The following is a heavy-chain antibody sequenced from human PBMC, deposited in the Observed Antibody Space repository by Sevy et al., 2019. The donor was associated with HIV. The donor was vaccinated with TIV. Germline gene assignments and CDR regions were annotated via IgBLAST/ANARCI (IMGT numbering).Heavy chain of an antibody. V-gene: IGHV1-2*02. J-gene: IGHJ4*02. Sequence: ASVKVSCKASGYTFTGYYMHWVRQAPGQGLEWMGWINPNSGGTNYAQKFQGRVTMTRDTSISTAYMELSRLRSDDTAVYYCVRARLGIQLIDYWGQGTLVTVSS. CDR2: INPNSGGT. CDR1: GYTFTGYY. CDR3: VRARLGIQLIDY. D-gene: IGHD5-18*01.